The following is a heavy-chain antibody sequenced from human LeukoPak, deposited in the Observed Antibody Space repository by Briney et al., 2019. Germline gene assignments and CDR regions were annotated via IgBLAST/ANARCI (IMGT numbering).Heavy chain of an antibody. J-gene: IGHJ4*02. V-gene: IGHV3-23*01. D-gene: IGHD2-15*01. Sequence: QPGASMRLSCVASGFTLSSYALSWVRLAPGKGLEWVSTITGSGATYYPDSVKGRFTISRDNSKNTLYLQMDTLRGDDTAIYYCARRELCSGGHRPFDYWGQGTLVTVSS. CDR1: GFTLSSYA. CDR3: ARRELCSGGHRPFDY. CDR2: ITGSGAT.